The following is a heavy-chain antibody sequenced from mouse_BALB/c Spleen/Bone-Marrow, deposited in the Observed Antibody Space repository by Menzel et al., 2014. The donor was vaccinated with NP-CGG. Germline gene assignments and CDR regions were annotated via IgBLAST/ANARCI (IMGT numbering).Heavy chain of an antibody. CDR2: ISSGGGST. D-gene: IGHD2-4*01. Sequence: EVKLVESGGGAAKNGGTMKLSCAASGFAFSSYDMSWVRQTPEKKLEWVAYISSGGGSTYYSDTVKGRFTISRDNAKNTLYLEMSSLKSEDTAMYYCARHMIRGFAYWGQGTLVTVSA. CDR1: GFAFSSYD. V-gene: IGHV5-12-1*01. CDR3: ARHMIRGFAY. J-gene: IGHJ3*01.